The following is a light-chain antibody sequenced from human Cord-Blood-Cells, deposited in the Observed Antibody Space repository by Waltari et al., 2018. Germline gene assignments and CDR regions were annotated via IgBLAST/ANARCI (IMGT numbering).Light chain of an antibody. CDR3: SSYTSSSTLYVV. Sequence: QSALTQPASVSGSPGQSITISCTGTRSDVGGYNYVSWYQQHPGKAPKLMISDVSNRPSGVSNRFSCSKSGNTASLTISGLQAEDEADYYCSSYTSSSTLYVVFGGGTKLTVL. CDR1: RSDVGGYNY. V-gene: IGLV2-14*01. J-gene: IGLJ2*01. CDR2: DVS.